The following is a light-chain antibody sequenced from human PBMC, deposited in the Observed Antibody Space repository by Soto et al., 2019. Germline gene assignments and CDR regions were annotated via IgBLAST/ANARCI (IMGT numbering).Light chain of an antibody. V-gene: IGLV2-14*02. J-gene: IGLJ1*01. CDR3: SSYTTSSTRV. CDR2: EVN. CDR1: SSDVGTYTL. Sequence: QSVLTQPASVSGSPGQSITISCTGTSSDVGTYTLVSWYQQHPGKAPKLVIYEVNKRPAGVSKRFSGSKSGDTASLTISGLQAEDEADYYCSSYTTSSTRVFGTGTKVTVL.